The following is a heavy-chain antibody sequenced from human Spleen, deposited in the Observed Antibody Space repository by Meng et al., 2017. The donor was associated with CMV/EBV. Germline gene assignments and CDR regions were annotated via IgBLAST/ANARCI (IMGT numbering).Heavy chain of an antibody. D-gene: IGHD3-10*01. Sequence: GESLKISCAASGFTFSSYAMSWVRQAPGKGLEWVSYISSGGNSIFYADSVKGRFTISRANTKNSLYLQMNSLRAEDTALYYCAREEFPQALRFDPWGQGTLVTVSS. CDR1: GFTFSSYA. V-gene: IGHV3-48*03. CDR3: AREEFPQALRFDP. CDR2: ISSGGNSI. J-gene: IGHJ5*02.